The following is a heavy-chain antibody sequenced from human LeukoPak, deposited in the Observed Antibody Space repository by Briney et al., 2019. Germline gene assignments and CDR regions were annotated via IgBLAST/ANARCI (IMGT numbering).Heavy chain of an antibody. J-gene: IGHJ4*02. CDR3: ARGRDSRGYQFMGFDS. CDR1: GGSISRGNYY. D-gene: IGHD3-22*01. V-gene: IGHV4-61*02. Sequence: SETLSLTCTVSGGSISRGNYYWSWIRQPAGKGLAWIGRIWADGAPPYRPSLKSRVTISVDTSKNQFSLRLSSVTAADTAVYYCARGRDSRGYQFMGFDSWGQGTLVTVSS. CDR2: IWADGAP.